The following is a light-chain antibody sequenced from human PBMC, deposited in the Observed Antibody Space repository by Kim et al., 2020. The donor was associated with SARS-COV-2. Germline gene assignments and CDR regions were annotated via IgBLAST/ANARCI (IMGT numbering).Light chain of an antibody. CDR3: QQGDNIPCI. Sequence: DIQMTQSPSSLSASVGDRVTITCPASQTIMSYLNWYQQKPGKAPKLLISNASTLQSGVPSRFSGSGSGTDFTLTISSLQPEDIAVYFCQQGDNIPCILGQGTKLEI. CDR2: NAS. V-gene: IGKV1-39*01. J-gene: IGKJ2*02. CDR1: QTIMSY.